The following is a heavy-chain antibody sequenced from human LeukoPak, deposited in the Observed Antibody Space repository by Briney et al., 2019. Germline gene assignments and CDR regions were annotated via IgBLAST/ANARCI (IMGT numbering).Heavy chain of an antibody. J-gene: IGHJ2*01. CDR3: ARDQSGGSTFWYFDL. V-gene: IGHV5-10-1*01. CDR2: IDPSDSYT. CDR1: AYNFANYW. D-gene: IGHD4-23*01. Sequence: GESLRISCKGSAYNFANYWISWVRQMPGKGLEWMGRIDPSDSYTDYSPSFQGHVTLSVAKSNNTAYLQWSGLKASDTATYYCARDQSGGSTFWYFDLWGRGTLVTVSS.